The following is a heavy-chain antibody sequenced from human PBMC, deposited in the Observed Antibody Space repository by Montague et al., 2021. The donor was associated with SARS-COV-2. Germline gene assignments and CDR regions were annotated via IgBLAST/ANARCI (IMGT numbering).Heavy chain of an antibody. J-gene: IGHJ4*02. CDR2: INHSGST. V-gene: IGHV4-34*01. CDR3: ARGARQGYGFRLGSFDS. D-gene: IGHD3-10*01. CDR1: GGSISYGGYF. Sequence: SETLSLTCTVSGGSISYGGYFWNWIRQHPGKGPEWAGEINHSGSTNYNPSLKSRVTTSVDTSKNQFSLKLSSVTAADTAVYYCARGARQGYGFRLGSFDSWGQGTLVTVSS.